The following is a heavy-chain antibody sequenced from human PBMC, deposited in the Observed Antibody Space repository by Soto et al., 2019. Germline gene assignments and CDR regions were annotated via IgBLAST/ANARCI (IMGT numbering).Heavy chain of an antibody. Sequence: GGSLRLSCAASGFTFSSYSMNWVRQAPGKGLEWVSYISSSSSTIYYADSVKGRFTISRDNAKNSLYLQMNSLRAEDTAVYCCARPMTLAARLSLPGYWGQGTLVTVSS. V-gene: IGHV3-48*01. J-gene: IGHJ4*02. CDR2: ISSSSSTI. CDR1: GFTFSSYS. CDR3: ARPMTLAARLSLPGY. D-gene: IGHD6-6*01.